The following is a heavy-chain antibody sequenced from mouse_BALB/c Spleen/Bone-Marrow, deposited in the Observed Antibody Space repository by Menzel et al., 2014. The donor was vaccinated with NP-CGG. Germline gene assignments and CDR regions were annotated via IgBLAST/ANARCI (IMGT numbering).Heavy chain of an antibody. D-gene: IGHD3-2*02. CDR1: GFTFSSYG. CDR2: ISSGGSST. J-gene: IGHJ2*01. V-gene: IGHV5-6*02. Sequence: EVKLMESGGDLVRPGGSLKLSCVASGFTFSSYGMSWVRQTPDKRLEWVATISSGGSSTYYPASVKGRFTISRDNAKSTLYLQMSSLNSEDTAMYYCTRRPLQANSYFDCWGQDTALTVSS. CDR3: TRRPLQANSYFDC.